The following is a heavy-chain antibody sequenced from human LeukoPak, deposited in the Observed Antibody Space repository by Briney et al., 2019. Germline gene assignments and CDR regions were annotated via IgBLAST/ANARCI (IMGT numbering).Heavy chain of an antibody. CDR1: GYTFTGYY. J-gene: IGHJ3*02. CDR3: ARDLTVNGYSSGWYSSDAFDI. D-gene: IGHD6-19*01. Sequence: ASVKVSCKASGYTFTGYYMHWVRQAPGQGLEWMGWINPNSGGTNYAQKFQGRVTMTRDTSISTAYMELSRLRSDDTAVYYCARDLTVNGYSSGWYSSDAFDIWGQGTMVTVSS. CDR2: INPNSGGT. V-gene: IGHV1-2*02.